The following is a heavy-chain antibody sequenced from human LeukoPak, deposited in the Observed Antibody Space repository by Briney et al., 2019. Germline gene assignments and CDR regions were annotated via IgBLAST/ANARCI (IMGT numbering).Heavy chain of an antibody. J-gene: IGHJ4*02. CDR3: ATTNHFDY. D-gene: IGHD1-14*01. Sequence: GGSLRLSCAASGFTFSNFAMNWVRQAPGKGLEWVSTISYTGDYTYYADAVKGRFTIFRDNSKNTLYLQMNSLRVEDTAVYYRATTNHFDYWGQGTLVTVSS. CDR2: ISYTGDYT. V-gene: IGHV3-23*01. CDR1: GFTFSNFA.